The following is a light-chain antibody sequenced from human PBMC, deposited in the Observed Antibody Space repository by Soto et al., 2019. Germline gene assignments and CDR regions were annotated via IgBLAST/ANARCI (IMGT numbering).Light chain of an antibody. CDR3: QHLKSYPIT. CDR2: DAS. V-gene: IGKV1-5*01. CDR1: QTISSW. J-gene: IGKJ5*01. Sequence: DSVTXTCRASQTISSWLALYQQKPGKAPKLLIYDASRFQSGVPSRFSGSRSRTEFTLTISSLQPEDFAIYYCQHLKSYPITIGQATPVEIK.